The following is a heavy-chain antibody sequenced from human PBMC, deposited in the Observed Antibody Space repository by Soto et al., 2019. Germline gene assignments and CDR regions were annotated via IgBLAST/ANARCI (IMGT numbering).Heavy chain of an antibody. D-gene: IGHD1-26*01. CDR3: AKMVGATLVDY. J-gene: IGHJ4*02. CDR1: GASISSTSSGDW. Sequence: QVQLQESGPGLVKPSGTLSLTCTVSGASISSTSSGDWWSWVRQPPGKGLEWIGEIHHSGSTNYNPSLKSRVTMSVDKSKYQFSLRLSSVTAADTAVYYCAKMVGATLVDYWGQGTLVTVSS. V-gene: IGHV4-4*02. CDR2: IHHSGST.